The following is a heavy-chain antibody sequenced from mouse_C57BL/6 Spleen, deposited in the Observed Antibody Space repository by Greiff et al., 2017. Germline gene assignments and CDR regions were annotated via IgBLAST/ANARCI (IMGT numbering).Heavy chain of an antibody. Sequence: DVHLVESGGGLVQPGGSLSLSCAASGFTFTDYYMSWVRQPPGKALEWLGFIRNKANGYTTEYSASVKGRFTISRDNSQSILYLQMNALRAEDSATYYCARLDYGDYFDYWGQGTTLTVSS. CDR2: IRNKANGYTT. D-gene: IGHD2-4*01. J-gene: IGHJ2*01. CDR3: ARLDYGDYFDY. CDR1: GFTFTDYY. V-gene: IGHV7-3*01.